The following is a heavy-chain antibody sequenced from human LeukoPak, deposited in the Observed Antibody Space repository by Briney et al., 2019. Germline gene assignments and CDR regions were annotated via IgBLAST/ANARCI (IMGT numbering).Heavy chain of an antibody. V-gene: IGHV1-46*01. Sequence: ASVKVSCKASGYTFTSNYIHWVRQAPGQGLEWMGMIYPRDGSTSYAQKFQGRVTVTRDTSTSTVHMELSGLRSEGTAVYYCARDQEGFDYWGQGTLVTVSS. CDR1: GYTFTSNY. J-gene: IGHJ4*02. CDR3: ARDQEGFDY. CDR2: IYPRDGST.